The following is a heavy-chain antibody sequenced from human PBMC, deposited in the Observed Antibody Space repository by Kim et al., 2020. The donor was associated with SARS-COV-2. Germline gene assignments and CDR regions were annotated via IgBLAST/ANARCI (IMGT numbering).Heavy chain of an antibody. V-gene: IGHV3-48*03. CDR2: ISTKGTTI. Sequence: GGSLRLSCITSGFSFTTYEMNWVRQAPGKGLEWIAYISTKGTTIFYADSVKGRFTISRDNALNSVFLQMNSLRDEDTATYFCAREDSSGYYGPRSFADWGQGTRVTVPA. CDR3: AREDSSGYYGPRSFAD. CDR1: GFSFTTYE. D-gene: IGHD3-22*01. J-gene: IGHJ3*01.